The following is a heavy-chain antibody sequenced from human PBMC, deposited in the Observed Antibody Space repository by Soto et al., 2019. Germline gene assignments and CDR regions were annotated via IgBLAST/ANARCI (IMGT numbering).Heavy chain of an antibody. CDR3: ARGVAVAGEPGNWFDP. J-gene: IGHJ5*02. CDR1: GYTFTSYG. Sequence: ASVKVSCKASGYTFTSYGISWVRQAPGQGLEWMGWISAYNGNTNYAQKLRGRVTMTTDTSTSTAYMELRSLRSDDTAVYYCARGVAVAGEPGNWFDPWGQGTLVTVSS. V-gene: IGHV1-18*04. D-gene: IGHD6-19*01. CDR2: ISAYNGNT.